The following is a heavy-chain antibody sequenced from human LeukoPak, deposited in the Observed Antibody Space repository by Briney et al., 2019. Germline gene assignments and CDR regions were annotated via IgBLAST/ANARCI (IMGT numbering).Heavy chain of an antibody. CDR3: ARSGDKNVM. D-gene: IGHD3-10*01. CDR2: IKEDGGQK. CDR1: GFTFSEYW. V-gene: IGHV3-7*03. J-gene: IGHJ4*02. Sequence: GGSLSLSCVVSGFTFSEYWMTWVRQAPGKGLEWVANIKEDGGQKHYVDSVKGRFTIFRDNAKNTLYLQMDSLRAEDTAVYYCARSGDKNVMGGQGTLVTVSS.